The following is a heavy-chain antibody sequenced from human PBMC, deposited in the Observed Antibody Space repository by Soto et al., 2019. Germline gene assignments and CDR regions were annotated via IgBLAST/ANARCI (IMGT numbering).Heavy chain of an antibody. V-gene: IGHV3-74*01. D-gene: IGHD2-8*01. Sequence: EVQLVESGGGLVQPGGSLRLSCAASGFTFSSYWMHWVRQAPGKGLVWVSRINSDGGTTTYADSVKGRFTISRDNAKNTLYLQMNSLRAEDTAVYYCARDGFCTNDFCYTGLSTAYHYHMDVWGKGTTVTVSS. CDR1: GFTFSSYW. CDR2: INSDGGTT. J-gene: IGHJ6*03. CDR3: ARDGFCTNDFCYTGLSTAYHYHMDV.